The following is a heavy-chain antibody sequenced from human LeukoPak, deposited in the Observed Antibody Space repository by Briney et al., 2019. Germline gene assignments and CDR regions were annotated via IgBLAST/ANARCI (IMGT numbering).Heavy chain of an antibody. CDR3: TITMVRGTQRNF. V-gene: IGHV3-15*01. CDR2: IKSKTDGGTT. Sequence: KPGGSLRLSCAASGFTFSNVWMSWVRQGPGKGLEWVGRIKSKTDGGTTDYAAPVKGRFTISRDDSKNTLYLQMNSLKTEDTAVYYCTITMVRGTQRNFWGQGTLVTVSS. J-gene: IGHJ4*02. CDR1: GFTFSNVW. D-gene: IGHD3-10*01.